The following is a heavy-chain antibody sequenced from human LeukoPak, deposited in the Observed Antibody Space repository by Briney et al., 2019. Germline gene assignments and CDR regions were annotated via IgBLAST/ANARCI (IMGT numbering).Heavy chain of an antibody. CDR1: GGIFSSNA. Sequence: GASVKVSCKASGGIFSSNAIAWVRQAPGQGLEWMGRVIPILGVATYAQKFQGRVTITPDKSTSTSYMELSSLRSEDTAVYYCARDSAFGGSSASMDVWGQGTTVTVSS. CDR3: ARDSAFGGSSASMDV. J-gene: IGHJ6*02. D-gene: IGHD1-26*01. CDR2: VIPILGVA. V-gene: IGHV1-69*04.